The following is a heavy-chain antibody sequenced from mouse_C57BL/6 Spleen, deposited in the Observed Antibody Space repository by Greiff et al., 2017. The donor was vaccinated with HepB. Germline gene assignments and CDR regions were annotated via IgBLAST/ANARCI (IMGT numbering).Heavy chain of an antibody. Sequence: VQLKESGPELVKPGASVKIPCKASGYTFTDYNMDWVKQSHGKSLEWIGDINPNNGGTIYNQKFKGKATLTVDKSSSTADMELRSLTSEDTAVYYCAGGAQFSWFAYWGQGTLVTVSA. V-gene: IGHV1-18*01. CDR3: AGGAQFSWFAY. D-gene: IGHD3-1*01. CDR2: INPNNGGT. CDR1: GYTFTDYN. J-gene: IGHJ3*01.